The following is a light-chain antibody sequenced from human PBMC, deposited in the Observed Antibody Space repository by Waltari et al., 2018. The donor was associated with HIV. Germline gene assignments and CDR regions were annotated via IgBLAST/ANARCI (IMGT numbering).Light chain of an antibody. CDR3: QSYDSTGV. J-gene: IGLJ3*02. CDR2: GNS. CDR1: SPTIGAGYD. Sequence: QSVLTQPPSVSGAPGQRVTIPCTGSSPTIGAGYDVHWYQQLPGTAPKLLIYGNSNRPSGVPDRFSGSKSGTSASLAITGLQAEDEADYYCQSYDSTGVFGGGTKLTVL. V-gene: IGLV1-40*01.